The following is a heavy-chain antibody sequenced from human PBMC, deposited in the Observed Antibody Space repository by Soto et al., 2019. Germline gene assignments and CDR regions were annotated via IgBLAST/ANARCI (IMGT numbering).Heavy chain of an antibody. CDR3: ARDGGVYDYSPFDY. V-gene: IGHV1-69*12. CDR1: GGTFSDYA. CDR2: IIPIFGTA. Sequence: QVQLVQSGAEVKKHGSSVKVSCKASGGTFSDYAISWVRQAPGQGLEWMGGIIPIFGTADYAQKFQGRVTITADESTSTAYMELSSLRSEDTAVYYCARDGGVYDYSPFDYWGQGTLVNVSS. D-gene: IGHD4-4*01. J-gene: IGHJ4*02.